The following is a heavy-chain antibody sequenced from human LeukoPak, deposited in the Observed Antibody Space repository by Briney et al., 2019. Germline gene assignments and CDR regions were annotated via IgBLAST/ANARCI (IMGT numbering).Heavy chain of an antibody. Sequence: ASVKVSCKASGGTFSSYAISWVRQAPGQGLEWMGWISAYNGNTNYAQKLQGRVTMTTDTSTSTAYMELRSLRSDDTAVYYCARDRDGGWFDPWGQGTLVTVSS. CDR2: ISAYNGNT. V-gene: IGHV1-18*01. CDR1: GGTFSSYA. CDR3: ARDRDGGWFDP. J-gene: IGHJ5*02. D-gene: IGHD4-23*01.